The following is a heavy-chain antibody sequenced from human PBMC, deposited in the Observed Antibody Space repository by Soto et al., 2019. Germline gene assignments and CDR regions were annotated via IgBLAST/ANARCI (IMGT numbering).Heavy chain of an antibody. CDR2: IDPRSGSA. V-gene: IGHV1-46*01. CDR3: ASTRRDGYNNYYYYYGMDV. CDR1: GYTFTTHY. D-gene: IGHD5-12*01. J-gene: IGHJ6*02. Sequence: ASVKVSCKASGYTFTTHYIHWVRQAPGQGPEWMGIIDPRSGSAGYAQRFQVSVTMTRDTPTSTFYMELNSLRAEDTAVYYCASTRRDGYNNYYYYYGMDVWGQGTTVTVSS.